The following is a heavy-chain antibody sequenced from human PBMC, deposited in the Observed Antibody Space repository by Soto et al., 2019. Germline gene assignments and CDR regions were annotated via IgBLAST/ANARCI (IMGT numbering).Heavy chain of an antibody. D-gene: IGHD3-10*01. CDR1: GFTVSSNY. J-gene: IGHJ3*02. Sequence: GESLKISCAASGFTVSSNYMSWVRQAPGKGLEWVSVIYSGGSTYYADSVKGRFTISRDNSKNTLYLQMNSLRAEDTAVYYCASGSLDRNNPLDAFDIWGQGTMVTVSS. V-gene: IGHV3-66*01. CDR3: ASGSLDRNNPLDAFDI. CDR2: IYSGGST.